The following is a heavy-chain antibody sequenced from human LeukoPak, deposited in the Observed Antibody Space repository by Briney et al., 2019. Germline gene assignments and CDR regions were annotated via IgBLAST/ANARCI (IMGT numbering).Heavy chain of an antibody. CDR2: INTDGSST. CDR3: ARGSSLAYYVDV. D-gene: IGHD3-16*02. CDR1: GFTFSSYW. V-gene: IGHV3-74*01. Sequence: GGSLRLSCAVSGFTFSSYWMHWVRQAPGKGLVWVSRINTDGSSTTYADSVKGRFTISRDNAKNTLYLQMNSLRAEDTAVYYCARGSSLAYYVDVWGKGTTVTVSS. J-gene: IGHJ6*03.